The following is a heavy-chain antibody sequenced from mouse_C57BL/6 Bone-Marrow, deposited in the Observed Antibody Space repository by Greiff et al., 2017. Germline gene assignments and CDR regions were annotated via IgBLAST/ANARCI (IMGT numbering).Heavy chain of an antibody. V-gene: IGHV5-4*03. CDR3: ARARTVVATDY. Sequence: EVKLVESGGGLVKPGGSLKLSCAASGFTFSSYAMSWVRQTPEKRLEWVATISDGGSYTYYPDNVKGRFTISRDNAKNNLYLQMSQLKSEDTAMYYCARARTVVATDYWGQGTTLTVSS. CDR2: ISDGGSYT. CDR1: GFTFSSYA. D-gene: IGHD1-1*01. J-gene: IGHJ2*01.